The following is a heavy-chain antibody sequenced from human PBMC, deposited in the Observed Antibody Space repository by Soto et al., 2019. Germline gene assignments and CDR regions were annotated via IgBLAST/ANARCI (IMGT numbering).Heavy chain of an antibody. CDR3: AREWELLLDH. Sequence: RASVKVSCKASGYSFSSYGISWVRQAPGQGLEWMGWISAYTGQTNYAQKTQGRVTMTTDTSTSTAYMELRSLRSDDTAVYYCAREWELLLDHWGQGTLVTSPQ. J-gene: IGHJ4*02. CDR1: GYSFSSYG. V-gene: IGHV1-18*01. D-gene: IGHD1-26*01. CDR2: ISAYTGQT.